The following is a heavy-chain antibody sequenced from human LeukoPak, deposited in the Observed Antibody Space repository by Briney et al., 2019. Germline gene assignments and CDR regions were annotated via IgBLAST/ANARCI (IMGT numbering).Heavy chain of an antibody. CDR2: ISGSGGST. D-gene: IGHD6-19*01. Sequence: GGSLRLSCAASGFTFSSYAMSWVRQAPGKGLEWVSAISGSGGSTYYADSVKGRFTISRDNSKNTLYLQMNNLRAEDTAVYYCARDQPRSGWAFDYWGQGTLVTVSS. CDR1: GFTFSSYA. J-gene: IGHJ4*02. CDR3: ARDQPRSGWAFDY. V-gene: IGHV3-23*01.